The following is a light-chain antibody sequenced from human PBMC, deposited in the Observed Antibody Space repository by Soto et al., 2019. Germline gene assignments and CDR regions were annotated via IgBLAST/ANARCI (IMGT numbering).Light chain of an antibody. CDR1: QTGNNNY. J-gene: IGKJ5*01. Sequence: ILSTQSPCTLSLSPGERATLSCRASQTGNNNYLAWYQHKSGQAPRLLIYGVYTRASGIPDRFSGSGSGTDFTLTISRLEPEDFAVYYCQQYGNSPITFGQGTRLEI. CDR3: QQYGNSPIT. V-gene: IGKV3-20*01. CDR2: GVY.